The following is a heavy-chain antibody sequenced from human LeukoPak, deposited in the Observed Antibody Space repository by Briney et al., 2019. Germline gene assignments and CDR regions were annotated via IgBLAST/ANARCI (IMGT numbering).Heavy chain of an antibody. CDR3: ARGLDFRSGYSFDY. Sequence: SETLSLTCTVSGGSISSYYWSWIRQPPGKGLEWIGYIYHSGSTYYNPSLKSRVTISVDRSKNQFSLKLSSVTAADTAVYYCARGLDFRSGYSFDYWGQGTLVTVSS. V-gene: IGHV4-59*12. CDR1: GGSISSYY. J-gene: IGHJ4*02. D-gene: IGHD3-3*01. CDR2: IYHSGST.